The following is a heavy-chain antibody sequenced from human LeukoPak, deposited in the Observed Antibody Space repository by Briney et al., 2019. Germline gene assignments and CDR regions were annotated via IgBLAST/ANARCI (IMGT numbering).Heavy chain of an antibody. CDR2: ISGSGGST. V-gene: IGHV3-23*01. D-gene: IGHD5-18*01. Sequence: GGSLRLSCAASGFTFSSYAMSWVRQAPGKGLEWVSAISGSGGSTYYAASVKGRFTISRDNSKNTLYLQMNSLRAEDTAVYYCAKGRLSGYSYGSDYWGQGTLVTVSS. CDR3: AKGRLSGYSYGSDY. CDR1: GFTFSSYA. J-gene: IGHJ4*02.